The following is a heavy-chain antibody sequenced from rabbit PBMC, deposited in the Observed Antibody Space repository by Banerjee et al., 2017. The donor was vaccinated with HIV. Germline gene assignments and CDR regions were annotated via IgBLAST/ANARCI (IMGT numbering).Heavy chain of an antibody. V-gene: IGHV1S40*01. D-gene: IGHD7-1*01. Sequence: QSLEESGGDLVKPGASLTLTCTASGFSFSSSYWICWVRQAPGKGLEWIGCIYTGSSGSTYYASWAKGRFTISKTSSTTVTLQVTSLTAADTATYFCARETWGSTGNYGLWGPGTLVTVS. J-gene: IGHJ4*01. CDR1: GFSFSSSYW. CDR3: ARETWGSTGNYGL. CDR2: IYTGSSGST.